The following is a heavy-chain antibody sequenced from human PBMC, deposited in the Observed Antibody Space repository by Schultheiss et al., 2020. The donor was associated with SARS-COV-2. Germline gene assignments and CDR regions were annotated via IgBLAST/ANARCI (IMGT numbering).Heavy chain of an antibody. CDR3: AKDGPRSGWSYFDY. V-gene: IGHV4-38-2*02. D-gene: IGHD6-19*01. J-gene: IGHJ4*02. Sequence: SETLSLTCAVSGYSISSGYYWGWIRQPPGKGLEWIGSIYYSGSTNYNPSLKSRVTISVDTSKNQFSLKLSSVTAADTAVYYCAKDGPRSGWSYFDYWGQGTLVTVSS. CDR1: GYSISSGYY. CDR2: IYYSGST.